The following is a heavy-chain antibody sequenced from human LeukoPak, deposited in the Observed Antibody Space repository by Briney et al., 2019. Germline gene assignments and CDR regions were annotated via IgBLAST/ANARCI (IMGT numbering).Heavy chain of an antibody. Sequence: HPGGSLRLSCAASGFTFDDYAMHWVRQAPGKGLEWVSGISWNSGSIGYADSVKGRFTISRDNAKNSLYLQMNSLRAEDMALYYCAKAGGYSFREGVLGDIWGQGTMVTVSS. CDR1: GFTFDDYA. CDR2: ISWNSGSI. CDR3: AKAGGYSFREGVLGDI. D-gene: IGHD5-18*01. V-gene: IGHV3-9*03. J-gene: IGHJ3*02.